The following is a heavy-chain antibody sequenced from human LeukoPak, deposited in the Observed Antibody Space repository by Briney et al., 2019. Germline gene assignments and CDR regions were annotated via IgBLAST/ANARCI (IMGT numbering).Heavy chain of an antibody. J-gene: IGHJ4*02. CDR1: GYTFTSYG. Sequence: GASVKVSCKASGYTFTSYGIGWVRQAPGQGLEWMGWISAYNGNTNYAQKLQGRVTMTTDTSTSTAYMELRSLRSDDTAVYYCARDRTAAAALDFDYWGQGTLVTVSS. V-gene: IGHV1-18*04. D-gene: IGHD6-13*01. CDR2: ISAYNGNT. CDR3: ARDRTAAAALDFDY.